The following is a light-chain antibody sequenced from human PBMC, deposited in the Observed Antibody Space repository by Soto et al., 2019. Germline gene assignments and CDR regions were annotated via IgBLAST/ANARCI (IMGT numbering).Light chain of an antibody. Sequence: QSAVTQPASVSGSPGQSITISCTGTSSDVGGYNYVSWYQQHPGKAPKLMIYDVSNRPSGVSNRFSGSKSGNTASLTISGLQAEDEADYYCSSYTSSSTPGVFGTGTKVTVL. CDR1: SSDVGGYNY. CDR3: SSYTSSSTPGV. J-gene: IGLJ1*01. V-gene: IGLV2-14*01. CDR2: DVS.